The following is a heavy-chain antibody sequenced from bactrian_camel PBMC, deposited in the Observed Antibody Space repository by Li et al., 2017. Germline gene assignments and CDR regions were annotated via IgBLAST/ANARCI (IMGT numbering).Heavy chain of an antibody. CDR2: IGWDGRT. Sequence: HVQLVESGGGSVEAGGSLRLSCAASGFAFSSYSMRWVRQAPGKGLEWLSGIGWDGRTYYSDSVKGRFTISKDNAKNTLYLQMNALKPEDTAMYYCAAEEGMNSMMCRATWVVSGTAAIGYWGQGTQVTVS. CDR3: AAEEGMNSMMCRATWVVSGTAAIGY. V-gene: IGHV3S6*01. J-gene: IGHJ4*01. CDR1: GFAFSSYS. D-gene: IGHD3*01.